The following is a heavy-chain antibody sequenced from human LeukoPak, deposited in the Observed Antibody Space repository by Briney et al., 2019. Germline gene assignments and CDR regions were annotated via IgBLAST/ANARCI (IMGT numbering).Heavy chain of an antibody. D-gene: IGHD2-2*01. CDR1: GYTFTGYY. CDR3: ARGSCSSTSCFYYYYYYMDV. CDR2: INPNSGGT. V-gene: IGHV1-2*02. Sequence: ASVKVSCKASGYTFTGYYMHWVRQAPGQGLEWMGWINPNSGGTNYAQKFQGRVTMTRDTSISTAYMELSSLRSEDTAVYYCARGSCSSTSCFYYYYYYMDVWGKGTTVTISS. J-gene: IGHJ6*03.